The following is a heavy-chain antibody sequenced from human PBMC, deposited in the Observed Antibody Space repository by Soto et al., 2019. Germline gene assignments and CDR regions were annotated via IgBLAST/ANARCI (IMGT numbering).Heavy chain of an antibody. V-gene: IGHV3-23*01. J-gene: IGHJ5*01. Sequence: SLRLSCAASGFTFSSNAMNWVRQAPGKGLEWISSITGNTGRTDYADSVKGRVTVTRDNSKNILNLQMNSLSVEDTAGYYCAKDRVRGYFVPFDNWGQGTRVTVSS. CDR2: ITGNTGRT. CDR3: AKDRVRGYFVPFDN. D-gene: IGHD3-3*01. CDR1: GFTFSSNA.